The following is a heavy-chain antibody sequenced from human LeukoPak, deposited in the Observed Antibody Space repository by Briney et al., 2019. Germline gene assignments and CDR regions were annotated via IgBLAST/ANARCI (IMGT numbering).Heavy chain of an antibody. CDR2: IYYSGST. Sequence: GSLRLSCAASGFTFSTYAMSWIRQPPGKGLEWIGYIYYSGSTNYNPSLKSRVTISVDTSKNQFSLKLSSVTAADTAVYYCAGESHYFDYWGQGTLVTVSS. V-gene: IGHV4-59*01. J-gene: IGHJ4*02. CDR1: GFTFSTYA. CDR3: AGESHYFDY.